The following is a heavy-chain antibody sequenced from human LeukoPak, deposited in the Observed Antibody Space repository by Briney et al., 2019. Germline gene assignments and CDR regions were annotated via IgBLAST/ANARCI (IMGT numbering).Heavy chain of an antibody. CDR3: ARVDTAMVPPY. V-gene: IGHV3-23*01. D-gene: IGHD5-18*01. Sequence: GGSLRLSCAASGFTFSSYAMSWVRQAPGKGLEWVSAISGSGGSAYYADSVKGRFTISRDNSKNTLYLQMNSLRAEDTAVYYCARVDTAMVPPYWGQGTLVTVSS. CDR1: GFTFSSYA. CDR2: ISGSGGSA. J-gene: IGHJ4*02.